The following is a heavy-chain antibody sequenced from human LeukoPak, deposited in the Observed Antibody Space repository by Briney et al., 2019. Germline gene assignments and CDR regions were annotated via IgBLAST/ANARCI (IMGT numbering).Heavy chain of an antibody. CDR2: IIPIFGTA. CDR1: GGTFSSYA. CDR3: ARDYGVPGTTPFFDY. Sequence: SVKVSCKASGGTFSSYAISWVRQAPGQGLEWMGGIIPIFGTANYAQKFQGRVTITADESTSTAYMELSSLRSEDTAVYYCARDYGVPGTTPFFDYWGQGTLVTVSS. J-gene: IGHJ4*02. V-gene: IGHV1-69*13. D-gene: IGHD1-1*01.